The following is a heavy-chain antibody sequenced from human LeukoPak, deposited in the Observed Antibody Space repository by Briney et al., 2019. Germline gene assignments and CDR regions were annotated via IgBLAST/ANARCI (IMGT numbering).Heavy chain of an antibody. CDR2: ISGSGGST. Sequence: GGSLRLSCAASGFTFSSYAMSWVRQAPGKGLEWVSAISGSGGSTYYADSVKGRFTISRDNSKNTLYLQMNSLRAEDTAVYYCARGPYCSGGSCYSRNSGGFFLRYWGQGTLVTVSS. CDR3: ARGPYCSGGSCYSRNSGGFFLRY. CDR1: GFTFSSYA. V-gene: IGHV3-23*01. J-gene: IGHJ4*02. D-gene: IGHD2-15*01.